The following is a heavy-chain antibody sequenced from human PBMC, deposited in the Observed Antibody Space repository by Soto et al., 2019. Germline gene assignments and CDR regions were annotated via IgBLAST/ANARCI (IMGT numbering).Heavy chain of an antibody. J-gene: IGHJ3*02. Sequence: TLCLTYTVSGGSIGGRGDYWSWIRQHPGKGLEWIGYIYYSGSTYYNPSLKSRVTISVDTSENQFSLKLSSVTAADTAVYYCARDSPYDFWSGYTNAFDIWGQGTMVTVSS. CDR3: ARDSPYDFWSGYTNAFDI. CDR1: GGSIGGRGDY. D-gene: IGHD3-3*01. CDR2: IYYSGST. V-gene: IGHV4-31*03.